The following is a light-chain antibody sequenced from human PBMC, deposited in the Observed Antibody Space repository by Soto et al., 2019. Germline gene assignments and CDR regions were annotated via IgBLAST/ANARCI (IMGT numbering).Light chain of an antibody. CDR2: GND. CDR3: QSYDNTLSAYV. Sequence: QSVLTQPPSVSGAPGQRVTISCTGTSSNIGAGYGVHWYQQLPETAPKLLIYGNDNRPSGVPDRFSGSKSGTSASLAITGLHAEDEADYYCQSYDNTLSAYVFGTGTKVTVL. V-gene: IGLV1-40*01. CDR1: SSNIGAGYG. J-gene: IGLJ1*01.